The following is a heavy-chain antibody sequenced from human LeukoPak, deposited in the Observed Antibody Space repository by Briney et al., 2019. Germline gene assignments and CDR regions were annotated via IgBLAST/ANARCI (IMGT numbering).Heavy chain of an antibody. D-gene: IGHD3-22*01. CDR3: ARGDYYDGSGYYKINAFDI. Sequence: ASVKVSCKASGYTFTSYGISWVRQAPGQGLEWMGWISAYNDNTNYAQKFQGRVTMTTDTSTSTAYMELRSLRSDDTAVYYCARGDYYDGSGYYKINAFDIWGQGTMVTVSS. CDR2: ISAYNDNT. V-gene: IGHV1-18*01. J-gene: IGHJ3*02. CDR1: GYTFTSYG.